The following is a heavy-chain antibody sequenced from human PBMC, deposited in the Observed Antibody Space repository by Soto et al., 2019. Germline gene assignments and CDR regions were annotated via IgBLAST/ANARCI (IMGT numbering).Heavy chain of an antibody. D-gene: IGHD6-13*01. CDR1: GFTFSSYW. CDR2: INSDGSST. J-gene: IGHJ4*02. CDR3: ARGSLAAAGTSQDY. Sequence: PGGSLRLSCAASGFTFSSYWMHWVRQAPGKGLVWVSRINSDGSSTSYADSVKGRFTISRDNAKNTLYLQMNSLRAEDTAVYYCARGSLAAAGTSQDYWGQGTLVTVSS. V-gene: IGHV3-74*01.